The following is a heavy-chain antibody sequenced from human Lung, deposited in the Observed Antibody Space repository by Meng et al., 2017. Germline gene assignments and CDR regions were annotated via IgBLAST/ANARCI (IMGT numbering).Heavy chain of an antibody. D-gene: IGHD6-19*01. Sequence: QGQPHKWGGGLVKPSETLSLPCAVYGGSFSGYYWSWIRQPPGKGLEWIGEIIDSGSTNYNPSLKSRVTISVDTSKNQFSLRVTSVTAADRAVYYCVRRTYSSGWYFDYWGQGTLVTVSS. J-gene: IGHJ4*02. CDR2: IIDSGST. CDR3: VRRTYSSGWYFDY. CDR1: GGSFSGYY. V-gene: IGHV4-34*12.